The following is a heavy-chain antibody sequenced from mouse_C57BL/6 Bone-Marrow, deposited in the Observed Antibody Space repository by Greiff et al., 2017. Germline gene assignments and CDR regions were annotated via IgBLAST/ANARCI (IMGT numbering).Heavy chain of an antibody. CDR1: GYTFTSYD. V-gene: IGHV1-85*01. CDR2: IYPRDGST. J-gene: IGHJ1*03. D-gene: IGHD1-1*01. CDR3: ARVEFDGSSGDWYFDV. Sequence: QVQLKQSGPELVKPGASVKLSCKASGYTFTSYDINWVKQRPGQGLEWIGWIYPRDGSTTYNEKFKGKATLTVDTSSSTAYMELLSLTSEDSAVYFCARVEFDGSSGDWYFDVWGTGTTVTVSS.